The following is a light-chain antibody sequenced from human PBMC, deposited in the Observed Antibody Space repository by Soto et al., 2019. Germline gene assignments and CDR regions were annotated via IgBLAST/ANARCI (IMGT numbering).Light chain of an antibody. J-gene: IGKJ1*01. Sequence: EIVMTQSPATLSVSPGERATLSCRASQSVSSNLAWYQQKPGQAPRLLIYGASTRATGIPARFSGSGSGTEFTLTISSLQSEDFAVCYCQQYNNWPGTFGQGTKVDNK. CDR2: GAS. CDR1: QSVSSN. V-gene: IGKV3-15*01. CDR3: QQYNNWPGT.